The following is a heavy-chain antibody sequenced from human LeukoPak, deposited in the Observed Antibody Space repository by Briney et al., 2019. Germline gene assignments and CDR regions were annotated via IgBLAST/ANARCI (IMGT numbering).Heavy chain of an antibody. J-gene: IGHJ3*02. CDR2: IYYSGST. Sequence: PSETLSLTCTVSGGSISSSSYYWGWIRQPPGKGLEWIGSIYYSGSTYYNPSLKSRVTISVDTSKNQFSLKLSSVTAADTAVYYCARRGTQRASHHDAFDIWGQGTMVTVSS. D-gene: IGHD2-2*01. CDR1: GGSISSSSYY. CDR3: ARRGTQRASHHDAFDI. V-gene: IGHV4-39*01.